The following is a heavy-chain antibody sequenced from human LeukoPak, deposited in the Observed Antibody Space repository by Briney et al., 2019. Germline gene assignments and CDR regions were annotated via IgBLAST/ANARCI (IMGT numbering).Heavy chain of an antibody. CDR2: IKQDGSEK. Sequence: EPGGSLRLSCAASGSTFSSYWMSWVRQAPGKGLGWVANIKQDGSEKYYVDSVKGRFTISRDNAKNSLYLQMNSLRAEDTAVYYCARSLTTVTIGSGLDYWGQGTLVTVSS. J-gene: IGHJ4*02. CDR1: GSTFSSYW. V-gene: IGHV3-7*01. D-gene: IGHD4-17*01. CDR3: ARSLTTVTIGSGLDY.